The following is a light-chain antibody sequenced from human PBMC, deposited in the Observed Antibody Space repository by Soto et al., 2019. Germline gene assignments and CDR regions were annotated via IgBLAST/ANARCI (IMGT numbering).Light chain of an antibody. CDR2: GNN. Sequence: QSVLTQPPSVSGAPGQRVTISCIGSSSNIGAGYDVHWYQQLPGTAPKLLVYGNNNRPSGVPDRFSGSKSGTSASLAISGLQAEDEADYCCQSYDSSLSGVAFGGGTKLTVL. CDR1: SSNIGAGYD. V-gene: IGLV1-40*01. CDR3: QSYDSSLSGVA. J-gene: IGLJ2*01.